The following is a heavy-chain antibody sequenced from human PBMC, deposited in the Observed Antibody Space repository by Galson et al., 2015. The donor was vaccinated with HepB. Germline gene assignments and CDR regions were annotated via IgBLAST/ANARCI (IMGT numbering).Heavy chain of an antibody. D-gene: IGHD5-12*01. Sequence: SVKVSCKASGYTFSNYGISWVRQAPGQGLEWMGWTSVHNEDTQYAQKFQGRVTMTTDTPTNTVYMELRSLGSDDTAVYFCARENSGDDSDWFDPWGQGTLVIVSS. CDR3: ARENSGDDSDWFDP. V-gene: IGHV1-18*01. CDR2: TSVHNEDT. CDR1: GYTFSNYG. J-gene: IGHJ5*02.